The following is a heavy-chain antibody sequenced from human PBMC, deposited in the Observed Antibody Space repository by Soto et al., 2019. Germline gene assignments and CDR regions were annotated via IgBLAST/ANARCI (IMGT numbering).Heavy chain of an antibody. CDR2: INSDGSHT. CDR3: AGGMAGLDV. Sequence: EVQLVESGGGLVQPGGSLRLSCAASGLSFNIYWMHWVRQVPGKGLVWLARINSDGSHTIYVDSVKGRFTISRDNVKNTVFLQIDSLRDEDTGVYYCAGGMAGLDVWGQGTTVTVSS. CDR1: GLSFNIYW. V-gene: IGHV3-74*01. J-gene: IGHJ6*02.